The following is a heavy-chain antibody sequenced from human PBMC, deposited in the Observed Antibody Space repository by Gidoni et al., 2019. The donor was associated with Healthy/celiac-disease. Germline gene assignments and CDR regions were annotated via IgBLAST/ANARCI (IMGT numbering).Heavy chain of an antibody. V-gene: IGHV3-9*01. J-gene: IGHJ3*02. D-gene: IGHD3-22*01. CDR3: AEPPSQNYYDSSGADAFDI. Sequence: VQLVESGGGLVQPGRSLCLSCAASGCTFDDYAMHWVRQASGKGLERVSGISWNRGSIGYADSVKGRFTISRDNAKNSLYLQMKSLRAEDTALYYYAEPPSQNYYDSSGADAFDIWGQGTMVTVSS. CDR1: GCTFDDYA. CDR2: ISWNRGSI.